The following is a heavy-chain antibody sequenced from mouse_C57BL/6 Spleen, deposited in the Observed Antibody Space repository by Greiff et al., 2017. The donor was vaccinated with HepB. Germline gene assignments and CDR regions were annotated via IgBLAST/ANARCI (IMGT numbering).Heavy chain of an antibody. Sequence: QVQLQQSGPELVKPGASVKISCKASGYSFTSYYIHWVKQRPGQGLEWIGWIYPGSGNTKYNEKFKGKATLTADTSSSTAYMQLSSLTSEDSAVYYCARNGYNWYFDVWGTGTTVTVSS. CDR2: IYPGSGNT. CDR1: GYSFTSYY. V-gene: IGHV1-66*01. D-gene: IGHD2-2*01. CDR3: ARNGYNWYFDV. J-gene: IGHJ1*03.